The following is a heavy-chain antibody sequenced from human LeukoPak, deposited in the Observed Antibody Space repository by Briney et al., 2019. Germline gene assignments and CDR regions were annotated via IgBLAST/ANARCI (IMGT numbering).Heavy chain of an antibody. CDR1: GFTFNDYT. CDR2: IKWSGDTT. J-gene: IGHJ5*02. CDR3: AKGDSGSYYDNWFDP. V-gene: IGHV3-43*01. D-gene: IGHD1-26*01. Sequence: PGGSLRLSCAASGFTFNDYTTHWVRQAPGKGLEWVSLIKWSGDTTYYADSVKGRFTISRDNSKNSLYLQMNSLRTEDTAFYYCAKGDSGSYYDNWFDPWGQGTLVTVSS.